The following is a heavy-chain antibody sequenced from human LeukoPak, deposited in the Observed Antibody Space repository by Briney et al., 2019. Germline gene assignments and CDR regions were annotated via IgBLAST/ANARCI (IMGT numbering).Heavy chain of an antibody. CDR3: ARWIYCSSTSCLGGFDP. V-gene: IGHV4-39*01. J-gene: IGHJ5*02. CDR2: IYYSGST. Sequence: SETLSLTCTVSGGSISSSSYYWGWIRQPPGKGLEWIGSIYYSGSTYYNPSLKSRVTISVDTSKNQFSLKLSSVTAADTAVYYCARWIYCSSTSCLGGFDPWGQGTLVTVSS. CDR1: GGSISSSSYY. D-gene: IGHD2-2*01.